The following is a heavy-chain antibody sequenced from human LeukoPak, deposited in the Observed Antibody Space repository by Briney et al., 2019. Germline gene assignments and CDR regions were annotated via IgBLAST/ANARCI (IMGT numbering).Heavy chain of an antibody. CDR1: GFTFSSYG. CDR2: ISYDGSNK. D-gene: IGHD3-16*02. CDR3: AKALEFDY. Sequence: GRSLRLSCAASGFTFSSYGMHWVRQALGKGLEWVAVISYDGSNKYYADSVKGRFTISRDNSKNTLYLQMNSLRAEDTAVYYCAKALEFDYWGQGTLVTVSS. J-gene: IGHJ4*02. V-gene: IGHV3-30*18.